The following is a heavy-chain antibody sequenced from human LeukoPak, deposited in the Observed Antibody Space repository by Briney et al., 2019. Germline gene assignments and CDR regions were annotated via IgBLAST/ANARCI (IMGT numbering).Heavy chain of an antibody. V-gene: IGHV1-18*01. J-gene: IGHJ4*02. D-gene: IGHD3-10*01. Sequence: GASVKVSCKASGYTFTSYGISWVRQAPGQGLEWMGWISAYNGNTNYEQKLKGRVTMTTDTSTSTAYMELRSLRSDDTAVYYCARVGAYGSGSYLYFDYWGQGTLVTVSS. CDR3: ARVGAYGSGSYLYFDY. CDR2: ISAYNGNT. CDR1: GYTFTSYG.